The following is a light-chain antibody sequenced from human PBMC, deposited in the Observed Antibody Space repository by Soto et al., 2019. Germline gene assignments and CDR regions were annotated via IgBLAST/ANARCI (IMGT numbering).Light chain of an antibody. CDR1: SSDVGGYNY. CDR3: CAYTSSSTGVV. CDR2: EVS. J-gene: IGLJ2*01. V-gene: IGLV2-14*01. Sequence: QSVLTQPASVSGSPGQSITISCTGTSSDVGGYNYVSWYQQHPGKGPKLMIYEVSNRPSGVSNRFSGSKSGNTASLTISGLQAEDEADYYCCAYTSSSTGVVVCRGTKLTVL.